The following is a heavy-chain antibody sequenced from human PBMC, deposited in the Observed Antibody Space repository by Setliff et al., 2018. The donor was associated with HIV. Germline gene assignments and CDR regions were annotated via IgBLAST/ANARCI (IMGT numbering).Heavy chain of an antibody. Sequence: SETLSLTCTVSGGSISSSSYSWGWVRQPPGKALEWIGHIYYSGSTFNNPSLKSRVTISVDTSKNQFSLKLSSVTAADTAVYYYARSVPRYCSGGSCYSPLFDYWGQGTLVTVSS. J-gene: IGHJ4*02. CDR1: GGSISSSSYS. CDR3: ARSVPRYCSGGSCYSPLFDY. D-gene: IGHD2-15*01. V-gene: IGHV4-39*01. CDR2: IYYSGST.